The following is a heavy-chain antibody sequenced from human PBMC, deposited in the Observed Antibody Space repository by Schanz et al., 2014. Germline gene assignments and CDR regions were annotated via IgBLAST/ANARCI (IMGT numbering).Heavy chain of an antibody. Sequence: QGQLVESGGGVVQPGKSLRLSCATSGFIFRSFGIYWVRQAPGKGLEWVAVIWSDGTNEYYADSVKGRFTISRDNSKNTLYLQMNSLRAEDTAIYYCAKDAPYPFDLWGRGTLITVSS. CDR1: GFIFRSFG. CDR2: IWSDGTNE. CDR3: AKDAPYPFDL. V-gene: IGHV3-33*06. J-gene: IGHJ2*01.